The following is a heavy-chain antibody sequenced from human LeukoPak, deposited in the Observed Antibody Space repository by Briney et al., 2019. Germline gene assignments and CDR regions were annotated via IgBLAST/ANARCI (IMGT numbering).Heavy chain of an antibody. CDR1: GFTLSDYY. CDR3: ARGAYCGGDCLRGGYFDY. Sequence: RPGGSLRLSCAASGFTLSDYYMSWIRQAPGKGLEWVSYISSSGSTIYYADSVKGRFTISRDNAKNSLYLQMNSLRAEDTAVYYCARGAYCGGDCLRGGYFDYWGQGTLVTVSS. V-gene: IGHV3-11*01. D-gene: IGHD2-21*02. J-gene: IGHJ4*02. CDR2: ISSSGSTI.